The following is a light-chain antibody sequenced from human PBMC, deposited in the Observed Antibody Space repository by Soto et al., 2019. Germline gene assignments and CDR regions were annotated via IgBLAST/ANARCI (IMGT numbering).Light chain of an antibody. J-gene: IGKJ4*01. V-gene: IGKV3-11*01. Sequence: EIVLTQSPATLSLSPGERATLSCRASQRFGSSLAWYQQKPGQAPRLLIYDTSNRATGIPGRFSGRGSGTDFTLTIRSLEPEDFAVYYCQQRGNWPLTFGGGTNVEIK. CDR1: QRFGSS. CDR2: DTS. CDR3: QQRGNWPLT.